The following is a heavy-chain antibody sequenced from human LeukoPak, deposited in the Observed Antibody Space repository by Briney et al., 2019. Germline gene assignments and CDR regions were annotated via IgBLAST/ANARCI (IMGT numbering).Heavy chain of an antibody. J-gene: IGHJ4*02. D-gene: IGHD6-19*01. V-gene: IGHV4-39*02. CDR2: VYYGRRP. CDR1: GGSISSNAYY. Sequence: PSETLSLTCTVSGGSISSNAYYWAWIRQPPGTGLEWIGSVYYGRRPYFNPSLESRATISVDTSKNHFSLKMSSVTAADTAVYYCARSSGTGTFSYWGQGTLVTVSS. CDR3: ARSSGTGTFSY.